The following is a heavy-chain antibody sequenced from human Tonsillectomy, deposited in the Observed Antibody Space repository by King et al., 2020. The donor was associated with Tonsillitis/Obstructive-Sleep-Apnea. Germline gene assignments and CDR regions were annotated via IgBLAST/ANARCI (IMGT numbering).Heavy chain of an antibody. D-gene: IGHD3-3*01. V-gene: IGHV3-43*02. Sequence: VQLVESGGGVVQPGGSLRLSCAASGFTFADYAMHWVRQSPGKGLEWVSLISGDGSSTYYADSVKGRFTISRDHSKKFLYLQMNSLKTEDTAVYYCAKDTEPANYDFWSGPDYWGQGTLVTVSS. CDR3: AKDTEPANYDFWSGPDY. CDR1: GFTFADYA. CDR2: ISGDGSST. J-gene: IGHJ4*02.